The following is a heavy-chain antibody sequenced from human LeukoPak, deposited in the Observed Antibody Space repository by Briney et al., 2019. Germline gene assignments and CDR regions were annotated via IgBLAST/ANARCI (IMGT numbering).Heavy chain of an antibody. CDR1: GYTFTSYA. V-gene: IGHV7-4-1*02. J-gene: IGHJ4*02. CDR2: INTNTGNP. CDR3: ARLTKGVTVTPPFFDY. Sequence: GASVKVSCKASGYTFTSYARNWVRQAPGQGLEWMGWINTNTGNPTYAQGFTGRFVFSLDTSVSTAYLQISSLKAEDTAVYYCARLTKGVTVTPPFFDYWGQGTLVTVSS. D-gene: IGHD4-17*01.